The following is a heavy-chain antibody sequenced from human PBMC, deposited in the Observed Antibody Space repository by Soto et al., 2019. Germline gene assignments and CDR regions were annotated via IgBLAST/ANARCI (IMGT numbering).Heavy chain of an antibody. V-gene: IGHV4-4*02. CDR2: IYHSGST. Sequence: SETLSLTCAVSGGSISSSNWWSWVRQPPGKGLEWIGEIYHSGSTNYNPSLKSRVTISVDKSKNQFSLKLSSVTAADTAVYYCARDLYSSGYHWFDPWGQGTLVTVSS. D-gene: IGHD6-19*01. J-gene: IGHJ5*02. CDR3: ARDLYSSGYHWFDP. CDR1: GGSISSSNW.